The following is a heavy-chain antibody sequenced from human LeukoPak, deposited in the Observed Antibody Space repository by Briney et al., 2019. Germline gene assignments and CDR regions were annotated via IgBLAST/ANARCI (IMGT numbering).Heavy chain of an antibody. D-gene: IGHD6-13*01. CDR2: IYHSGST. CDR3: AREYSSSWYYA. J-gene: IGHJ5*02. Sequence: PSETLSLTCTVSGGSISSYYWGWIRQPPGKGLEWIGSIYHSGSTYYNPSLKSRVTISVDTSKNQFSLKLSSVTAADTAVYYCAREYSSSWYYAWGQGTLVTVSS. CDR1: GGSISSYY. V-gene: IGHV4-38-2*02.